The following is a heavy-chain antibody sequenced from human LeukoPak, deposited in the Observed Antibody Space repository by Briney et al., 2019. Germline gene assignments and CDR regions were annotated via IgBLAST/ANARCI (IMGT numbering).Heavy chain of an antibody. CDR2: IRSKAYGGTT. CDR3: TRDLDSSGYYSPFDY. V-gene: IGHV3-49*03. D-gene: IGHD3-22*01. J-gene: IGHJ4*02. CDR1: GFTFGDYA. Sequence: GGSLRLSCTASGFTFGDYAMSWFRQAPGKGLEWVGFIRSKAYGGTTEYAASVKGRFTISRDDSKSIAYLQMNSLKTEDTAVYYCTRDLDSSGYYSPFDYWGQGTLVTVSS.